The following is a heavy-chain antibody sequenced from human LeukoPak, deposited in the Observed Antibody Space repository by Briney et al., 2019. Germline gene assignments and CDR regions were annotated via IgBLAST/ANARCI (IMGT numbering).Heavy chain of an antibody. Sequence: GGSQRLSCAASGFTFSSYAMSWVRQAPGKGLEWVSVISGSGGSRNDADSVKGRFTISRDNSKNTLYLQMNSLRAEDTAVYYCAKGYDVVVTAILFDYWGQGTLVTVSS. CDR1: GFTFSSYA. CDR3: AKGYDVVVTAILFDY. CDR2: ISGSGGSR. J-gene: IGHJ4*02. V-gene: IGHV3-23*01. D-gene: IGHD2-21*02.